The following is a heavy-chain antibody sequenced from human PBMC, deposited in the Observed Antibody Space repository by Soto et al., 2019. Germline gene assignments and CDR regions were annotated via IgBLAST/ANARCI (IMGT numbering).Heavy chain of an antibody. CDR3: AQTLGSAVSGPGRFDL. D-gene: IGHD6-19*01. CDR1: GGTFSRYA. J-gene: IGHJ2*01. Sequence: QVQLVQSGTEVKKPGSSVKVSCKASGGTFSRYAISWVRQAPGQGLEWMGGIIPIFGTANYAQTFQGRVTTTXXEXTXXAYMELRSLRSEDTAVYYCAQTLGSAVSGPGRFDLWGRGTLVTVTS. V-gene: IGHV1-69*05. CDR2: IIPIFGTA.